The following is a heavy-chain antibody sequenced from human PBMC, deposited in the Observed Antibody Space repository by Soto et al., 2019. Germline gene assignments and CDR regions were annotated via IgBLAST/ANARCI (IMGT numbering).Heavy chain of an antibody. CDR1: GFTFSSYA. D-gene: IGHD6-13*01. J-gene: IGHJ6*02. CDR3: ARGPADYGMDV. V-gene: IGHV3-30-3*01. Sequence: GGSLRLSCAASGFTFSSYAMHWVRQAPGKGLEWVAVISYDGSNKYYADSVKGRFTISRDNSKNTLYLQMNSLRAEDTAVYYCARGPADYGMDVWGQGTTVTVSS. CDR2: ISYDGSNK.